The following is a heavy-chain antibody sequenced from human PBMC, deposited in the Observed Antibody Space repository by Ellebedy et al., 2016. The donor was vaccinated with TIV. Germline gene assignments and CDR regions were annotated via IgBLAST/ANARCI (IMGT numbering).Heavy chain of an antibody. D-gene: IGHD6-6*01. CDR1: GGSISSSSYY. CDR3: ARGYSSSGFFYYGMDV. CDR2: IYHSGST. Sequence: SETLSLTCTVSGGSISSSSYYWGWIRQSPGKGLEWIGSIYHSGSTYYNPSLKSRVTISVDTSKNQFSLKLSSVTAADTAVYYCARGYSSSGFFYYGMDVWGQGTTVTVSS. J-gene: IGHJ6*02. V-gene: IGHV4-39*07.